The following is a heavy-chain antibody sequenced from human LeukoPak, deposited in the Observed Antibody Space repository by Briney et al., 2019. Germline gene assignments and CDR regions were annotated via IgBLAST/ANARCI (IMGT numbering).Heavy chain of an antibody. V-gene: IGHV3-23*01. J-gene: IGHJ4*02. D-gene: IGHD7-27*01. Sequence: GGSLRLSCAASGFTFSTDVVNWVRQAPGKGLEWVSTITGSGGSTYYADSVKGRFTISRDNSKNTLYLQMSSLRVEDTAVYYCXXXXXXXXXXXXXXWGYYFDSWGQGILVTVST. CDR3: XXXXXXXXXXXXXXWGYYFDS. CDR2: ITGSGGST. CDR1: GFTFSTDV.